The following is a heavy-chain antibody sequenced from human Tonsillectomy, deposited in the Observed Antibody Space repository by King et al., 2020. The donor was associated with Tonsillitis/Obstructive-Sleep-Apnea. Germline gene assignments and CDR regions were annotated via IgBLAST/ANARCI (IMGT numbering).Heavy chain of an antibody. J-gene: IGHJ4*02. V-gene: IGHV5-51*01. Sequence: QLVQSGAEVKKPGESLKISCKGSGSIFTSYWIGWVRQMPGKGLEWMGVIYPGDSDTRYSPSFQDHVTISAAKSIITTYLQWISLKASDTARYYCASGIGVVTHSGYDYWGQGTLVTVSS. CDR2: IYPGDSDT. D-gene: IGHD3-22*01. CDR1: GSIFTSYW. CDR3: ASGIGVVTHSGYDY.